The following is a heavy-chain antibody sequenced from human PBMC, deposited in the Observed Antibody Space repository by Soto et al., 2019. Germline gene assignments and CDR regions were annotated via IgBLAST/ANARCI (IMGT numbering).Heavy chain of an antibody. Sequence: PGWSLRLSCAASGFTFSTYALTWVRQAPGKGLEWVSSIGTHADTTYYVDSVKGRFSISRDNSKNTVYLQMSSLSAEDTAVYYCARPYVEVAVNDAFDIWGRGTMVTVSS. CDR1: GFTFSTYA. D-gene: IGHD3-16*01. V-gene: IGHV3-23*01. CDR3: ARPYVEVAVNDAFDI. J-gene: IGHJ3*02. CDR2: IGTHADTT.